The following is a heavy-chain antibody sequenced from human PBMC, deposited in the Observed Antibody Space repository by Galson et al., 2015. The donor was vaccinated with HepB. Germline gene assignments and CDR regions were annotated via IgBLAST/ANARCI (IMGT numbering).Heavy chain of an antibody. V-gene: IGHV1-69*13. CDR3: ARELQGYCSGGSCCDAFDI. CDR2: IIPIFGTA. J-gene: IGHJ3*02. D-gene: IGHD2-15*01. CDR1: GGTFSSYA. Sequence: VKVSCKASGGTFSSYAISWVRQAPGQGLEWMGGIIPIFGTANYAQKFQGRVTITADESTSTAYMELSSLRSEDTAVYYCARELQGYCSGGSCCDAFDIWGQGTMVTVSS.